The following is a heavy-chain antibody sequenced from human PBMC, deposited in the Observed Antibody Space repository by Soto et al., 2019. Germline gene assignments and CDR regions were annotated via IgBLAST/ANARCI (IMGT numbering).Heavy chain of an antibody. J-gene: IGHJ5*02. D-gene: IGHD3-10*01. V-gene: IGHV4-59*01. CDR1: GGSISSYY. CDR2: IYYSGST. Sequence: SETLSLTCTVSGGSISSYYWSWIRQPPGKGLEWIGYIYYSGSTNYNPSLKSRVTISVDTSKNQFSLKMTSVTAADTAVYYCARHYGSGTYYSWFDPWGQGTLVTVSS. CDR3: ARHYGSGTYYSWFDP.